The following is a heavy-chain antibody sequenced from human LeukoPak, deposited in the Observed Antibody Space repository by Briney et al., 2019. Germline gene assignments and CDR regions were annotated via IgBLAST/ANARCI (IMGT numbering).Heavy chain of an antibody. V-gene: IGHV4-38-2*02. J-gene: IGHJ4*02. CDR2: IYHSGST. D-gene: IGHD3-3*01. CDR1: GYSISSGYY. CDR3: ARDYDFWSGYYPVDY. Sequence: SETLSLTCTVSGYSISSGYYWGWIRQPPGKGLEWIGSIYHSGSTYYNPSLKSRVTISVDTSKNQFSLKLSSVTAAGTAVYYCARDYDFWSGYYPVDYWGQGTLVTVSS.